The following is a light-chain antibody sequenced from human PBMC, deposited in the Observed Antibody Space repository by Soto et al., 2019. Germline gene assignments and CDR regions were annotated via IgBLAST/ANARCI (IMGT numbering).Light chain of an antibody. V-gene: IGLV2-14*01. J-gene: IGLJ1*01. CDR1: SSDIGAYDY. CDR3: CSYAGSSTLNYV. CDR2: EVN. Sequence: QSALTQPASLSGSPGQSITMSCTGTSSDIGAYDYVSWFQQHPGKAPKLMISEVNNRPSGVSNRFSGSKSGYTASLTISGLLAEDEADYYCCSYAGSSTLNYVFGTGTKVTVL.